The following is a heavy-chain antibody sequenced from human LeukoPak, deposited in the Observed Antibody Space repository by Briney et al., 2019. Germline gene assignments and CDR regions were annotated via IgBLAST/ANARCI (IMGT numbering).Heavy chain of an antibody. V-gene: IGHV3-11*01. CDR2: ISPSGDII. D-gene: IGHD6-19*01. CDR3: ARETVAGTFDY. J-gene: IGHJ4*02. CDR1: GFTFSDYY. Sequence: GGSLRLSCAASGFTFSDYYISWIRQAPGKGLEWVSDISPSGDIISYADSVKGRFIISRDYAKESLHLQMNSLRVEDSAVYYCARETVAGTFDYRGQGTQVTVSS.